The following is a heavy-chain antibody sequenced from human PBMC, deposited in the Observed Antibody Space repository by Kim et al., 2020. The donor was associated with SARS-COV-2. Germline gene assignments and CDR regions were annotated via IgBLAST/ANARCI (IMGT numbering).Heavy chain of an antibody. Sequence: GGSLRLSCAASGFTFSSYGMHWVRQAPGKGLEWVAVISYDGSNKYYADSVKGRFTISRDNSKNTLYLQMNSLRAEDTAVYYCAKGNTIFGVVTYGMDVWGQGTTVTVSS. CDR1: GFTFSSYG. D-gene: IGHD3-3*01. CDR3: AKGNTIFGVVTYGMDV. CDR2: ISYDGSNK. V-gene: IGHV3-30*18. J-gene: IGHJ6*02.